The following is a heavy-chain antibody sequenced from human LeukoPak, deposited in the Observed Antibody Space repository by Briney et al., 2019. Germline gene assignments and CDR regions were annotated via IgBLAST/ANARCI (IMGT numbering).Heavy chain of an antibody. CDR3: AKYQIGTMFDF. D-gene: IGHD2/OR15-2a*01. V-gene: IGHV4-39*01. Sequence: PSETLSLTCTVSGGSINTRDYYWGWIRQPPGKGLEWIGSVSYCGRTYYNPSLKSRVTIFVDTSQNQFSLELSSVTAADTAVYYCAKYQIGTMFDFWSQGTLVTVSS. CDR1: GGSINTRDYY. J-gene: IGHJ4*02. CDR2: VSYCGRT.